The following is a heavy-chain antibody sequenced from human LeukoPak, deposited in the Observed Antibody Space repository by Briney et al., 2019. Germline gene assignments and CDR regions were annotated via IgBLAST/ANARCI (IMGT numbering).Heavy chain of an antibody. CDR1: GFTFSSYT. J-gene: IGHJ4*02. D-gene: IGHD3-22*01. Sequence: GGSLRLSCAASGFTFSSYTMHWVRQAPGKGLEWVAVISHDGSNKYYADSVKGRFTISRDNSKNTLYLQMNSLRAEDTAVYYCARAGDYYDSSGYHPYYFDYWGQGTLVTVSS. V-gene: IGHV3-30*04. CDR3: ARAGDYYDSSGYHPYYFDY. CDR2: ISHDGSNK.